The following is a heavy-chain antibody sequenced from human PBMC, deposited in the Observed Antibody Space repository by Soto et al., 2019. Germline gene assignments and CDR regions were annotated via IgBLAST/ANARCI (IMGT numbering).Heavy chain of an antibody. CDR3: AREVLPYSYAYYYSVMYV. Sequence: GGSLRLSCAASGFTFSSYGMHWVRQAPGKGLEWVAVISYDGSKKNYADSVKGRFTISRDNSKNTLYPHMNSLRAEDTAVYYCAREVLPYSYAYYYSVMYVCGQRTSVPVS. CDR2: ISYDGSKK. CDR1: GFTFSSYG. J-gene: IGHJ6*02. V-gene: IGHV3-30*03. D-gene: IGHD4-4*01.